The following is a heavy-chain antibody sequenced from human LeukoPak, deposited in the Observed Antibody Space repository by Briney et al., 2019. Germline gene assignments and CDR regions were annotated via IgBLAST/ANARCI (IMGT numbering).Heavy chain of an antibody. D-gene: IGHD3-3*01. J-gene: IGHJ4*02. CDR1: GFTFSTYT. CDR2: IGGGNI. Sequence: GGSLRLPCAASGFTFSTYTMNWIRQAPGKGLEWLSYIGGGNIWYADSVKGRFTISRDNAKNPLYLQMNSLRAEDTALYYCARDVSWSFDYWGQGALVTVSS. V-gene: IGHV3-48*01. CDR3: ARDVSWSFDY.